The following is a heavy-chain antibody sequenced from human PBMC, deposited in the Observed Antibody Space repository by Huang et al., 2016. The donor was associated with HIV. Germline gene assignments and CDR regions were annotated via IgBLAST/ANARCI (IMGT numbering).Heavy chain of an antibody. J-gene: IGHJ4*02. D-gene: IGHD3-10*02. CDR2: FTTDNANT. Sequence: QVQLVQSGAEVKNPGASVKVSCTSSGYNVTNFAMHWGRQAPGQRLEWMAWFTTDNANTKKPQNFQDRSTVTRDTSASTAYMELGSLRSEDTAVYYCAGDPHVFVAGPFYDYWGQGTLVTVSS. CDR1: GYNVTNFA. CDR3: AGDPHVFVAGPFYDY. V-gene: IGHV1-3*04.